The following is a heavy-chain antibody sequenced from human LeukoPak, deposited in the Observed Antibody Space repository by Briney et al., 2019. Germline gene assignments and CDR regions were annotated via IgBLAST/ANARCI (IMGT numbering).Heavy chain of an antibody. D-gene: IGHD6-13*01. CDR2: IYHSGST. J-gene: IGHJ4*02. CDR1: GYSISSGYY. CDR3: ATTPREYSSTWYYFDY. Sequence: SETLSLTCNVSGYSISSGYYWAWIRQSPGQGLEWIGSIYHSGSTYYDPSLKSRVTMSVDTSKKQFSLNLSSVTAADTAVYYCATTPREYSSTWYYFDYWGQGILVTVSS. V-gene: IGHV4-38-2*02.